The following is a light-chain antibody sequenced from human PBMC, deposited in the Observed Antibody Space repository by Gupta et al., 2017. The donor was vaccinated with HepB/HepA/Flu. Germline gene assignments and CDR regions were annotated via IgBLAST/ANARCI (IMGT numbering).Light chain of an antibody. V-gene: IGLV1-40*01. Sequence: QSVLTQPPSVSGAPWQTFTISCTCSTANIGADYDVHWYQQLPGTAPKLLIYGNTNRPSGVPDRFSASKSGTSASLAITGLQAEDEADYYCQSYDSSLSGVVFGGGTKLTVL. CDR1: TANIGADYD. CDR2: GNT. J-gene: IGLJ2*01. CDR3: QSYDSSLSGVV.